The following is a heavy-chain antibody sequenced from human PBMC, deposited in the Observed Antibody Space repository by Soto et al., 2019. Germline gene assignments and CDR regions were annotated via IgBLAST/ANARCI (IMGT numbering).Heavy chain of an antibody. V-gene: IGHV4-31*02. CDR1: GGSISSVGCY. D-gene: IGHD3-3*01. CDR3: ASDSHDFWSGKRHQGMYX. Sequence: SDTLSLTLTVSGGSISSVGCYWSWIRQHPGKGVEVIGYIYYSGSTYYDPSLKSRVTISVDTSKNQFSLKLSSVTAADTAVYYCASDSHDFWSGKRHQGMYXWGQVTTLTVS. J-gene: IGHJ6*02. CDR2: IYYSGST.